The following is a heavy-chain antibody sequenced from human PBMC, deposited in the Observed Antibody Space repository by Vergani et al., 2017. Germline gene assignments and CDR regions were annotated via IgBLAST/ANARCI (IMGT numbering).Heavy chain of an antibody. D-gene: IGHD3-22*01. CDR1: GGSFSGYY. J-gene: IGHJ4*02. Sequence: QVQLQQWGAGLLKPSETLSLTCAVYGGSFSGYYWSWIRHPPGKGLEWVGEINHSGSTNYNPSLKSRVTISVDQSKHQFSLKLSSVTAADTGVYYCARDRYYDSSGYETWGQGTLVTVYS. V-gene: IGHV4-34*01. CDR2: INHSGST. CDR3: ARDRYYDSSGYET.